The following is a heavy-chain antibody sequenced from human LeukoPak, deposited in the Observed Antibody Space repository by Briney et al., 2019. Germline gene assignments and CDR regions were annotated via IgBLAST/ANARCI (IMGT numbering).Heavy chain of an antibody. J-gene: IGHJ6*04. D-gene: IGHD3-10*01. V-gene: IGHV4-38-2*01. CDR3: AGYYASGVSAYDYFGMDV. Sequence: SETRSLTCAVSGFSISSGYYWGWIRQPPGKGLEWIGSMSHNRGTYYNSSLKSRVTISMDTSKNQFSLRLSSVTAADTAVYYCAGYYASGVSAYDYFGMDVWGKGTTVTVSS. CDR1: GFSISSGYY. CDR2: MSHNRGT.